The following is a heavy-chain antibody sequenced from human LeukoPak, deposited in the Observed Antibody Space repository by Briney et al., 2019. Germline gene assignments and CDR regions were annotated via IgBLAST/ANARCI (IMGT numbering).Heavy chain of an antibody. V-gene: IGHV1-2*02. CDR2: INPNSGGT. CDR1: GYSFTDYY. Sequence: ASVKVSCKTSGYSFTDYYMHWVRQAPGQGLEWMGWINPNSGGTSSAQKFQGRVTMTRDTSITTVYMEVSWLTSDDTAIYYCARADRLDGGPYLIRPWGRGTRVSVSS. CDR3: ARADRLDGGPYLIRP. D-gene: IGHD3-16*01. J-gene: IGHJ5*02.